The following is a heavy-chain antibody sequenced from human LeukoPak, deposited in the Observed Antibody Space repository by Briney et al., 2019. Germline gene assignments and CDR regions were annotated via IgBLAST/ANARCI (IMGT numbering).Heavy chain of an antibody. J-gene: IGHJ3*02. CDR1: GYTFTGYY. CDR2: INPNSGGT. V-gene: IGHV1-2*02. CDR3: ARIPWFGESSHDAFDI. Sequence: ASVKVSCKASGYTFTGYYMHWVRQAPGQGLEWMGWINPNSGGTNYAQKFQGRVTMTRDTSISTAYMELSRLRSDDTAVYYCARIPWFGESSHDAFDIWGQGTMVTVSS. D-gene: IGHD3-10*01.